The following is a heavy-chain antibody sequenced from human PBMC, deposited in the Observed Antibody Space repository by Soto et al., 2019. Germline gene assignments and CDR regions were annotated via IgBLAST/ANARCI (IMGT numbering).Heavy chain of an antibody. CDR1: GGTFSSYA. V-gene: IGHV1-69*13. Sequence: SVKVSCKASGGTFSSYAISWVRQAPGQGLEWMGGIIPIFGTANYAQKFQGRVTITADESTSTAYMELSSLRSEDTAVYYCAKSRNYDILTGYEWAFIDYWGQGTLVTVSS. D-gene: IGHD3-9*01. CDR2: IIPIFGTA. J-gene: IGHJ4*02. CDR3: AKSRNYDILTGYEWAFIDY.